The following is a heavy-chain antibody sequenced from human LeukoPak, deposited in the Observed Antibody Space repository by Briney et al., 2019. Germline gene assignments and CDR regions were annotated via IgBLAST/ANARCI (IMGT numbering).Heavy chain of an antibody. J-gene: IGHJ4*02. D-gene: IGHD4-17*01. V-gene: IGHV3-15*01. CDR1: GFTFSNAW. CDR2: IKSKTDGGTT. Sequence: NPWGSLRLSCAASGFTFSNAWMSWVRQAPGKGLEWVGRIKSKTDGGTTDYAAPVKGRFTISRDDSKNTLYLQMNSLKTEDTAVYYCTTDYEAHGDIGYWGQGTLVTVSS. CDR3: TTDYEAHGDIGY.